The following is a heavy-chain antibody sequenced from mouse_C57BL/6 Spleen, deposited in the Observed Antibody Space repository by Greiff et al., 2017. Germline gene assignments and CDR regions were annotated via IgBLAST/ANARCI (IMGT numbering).Heavy chain of an antibody. CDR1: GYSITSGYY. CDR2: ISYDGSN. D-gene: IGHD1-1*02. J-gene: IGHJ4*01. CDR3: AIYGLYAMDY. Sequence: EVQLVESGPGLVKPSQSLSLTCSVTGYSITSGYYWNWIRQFPGNKLEWMGYISYDGSNNYNPSLKNRISITRDTSKNQFFLKLNSVTTEDTATYYCAIYGLYAMDYWGQGTSGTVSS. V-gene: IGHV3-6*01.